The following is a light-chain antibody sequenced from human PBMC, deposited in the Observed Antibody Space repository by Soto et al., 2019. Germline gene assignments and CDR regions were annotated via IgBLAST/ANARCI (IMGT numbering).Light chain of an antibody. CDR1: QTVRNNY. CDR2: DAS. Sequence: VLTPSPATLSVSPGERATLSCRASQTVRNNYLAWYQQKPGQAPRLLIYDASSRATGIPDRFSGSGSGTDFTLTISRLEPEDFAVYYCQQYGSSGTFGQGTKVDIK. CDR3: QQYGSSGT. J-gene: IGKJ1*01. V-gene: IGKV3-20*01.